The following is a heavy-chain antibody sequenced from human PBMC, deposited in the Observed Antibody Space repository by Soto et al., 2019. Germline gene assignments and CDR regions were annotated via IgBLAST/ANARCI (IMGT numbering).Heavy chain of an antibody. D-gene: IGHD6-19*01. CDR2: IYYSGST. CDR1: GGSISSSAYY. Sequence: QLQLQESGPGLVKPSETLSLACGVSGGSISSSAYYWGWIRQPPGKGLEWIGTIYYSGSTHYNPSLKSRVTISVDTSKNQFSLKLSSVTAADTAVYYCTRAHVGYSSVAWGQGTLVTVSS. J-gene: IGHJ5*02. CDR3: TRAHVGYSSVA. V-gene: IGHV4-39*01.